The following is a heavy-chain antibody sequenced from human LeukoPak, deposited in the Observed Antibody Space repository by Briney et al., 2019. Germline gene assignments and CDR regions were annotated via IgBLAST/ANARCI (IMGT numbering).Heavy chain of an antibody. CDR3: AKRGNHALGHHYLDV. J-gene: IGHJ6*03. CDR2: IPATGYTT. D-gene: IGHD3-16*01. Sequence: GGSLRLSCEASAFTFSSYWMSWVRQAPGKGLEWVSSIPATGYTTYYADSVMGRFTVSRDNSENTLYLQMNTLRAEDTAVYYCAKRGNHALGHHYLDVWGKGTTVSVSS. CDR1: AFTFSSYW. V-gene: IGHV3-23*01.